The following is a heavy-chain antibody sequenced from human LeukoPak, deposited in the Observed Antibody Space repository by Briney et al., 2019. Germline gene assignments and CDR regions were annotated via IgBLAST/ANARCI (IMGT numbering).Heavy chain of an antibody. Sequence: ASVKVSCKASGYTFTSYGISWVRQAPGQGLEWMGWISAYNGNTNYAQELHGRVTMTTDTSTSTASLELRRLRSDDTAVYYCARERGILWFGELYFHLGGQGTVDSVSS. J-gene: IGHJ4*02. V-gene: IGHV1-18*01. CDR2: ISAYNGNT. D-gene: IGHD3-10*01. CDR1: GYTFTSYG. CDR3: ARERGILWFGELYFHL.